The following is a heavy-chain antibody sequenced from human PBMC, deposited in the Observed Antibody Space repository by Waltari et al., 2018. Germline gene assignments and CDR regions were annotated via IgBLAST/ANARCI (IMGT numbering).Heavy chain of an antibody. Sequence: QVQLQQWGAGLLKPSETLSLTCAVSGGSLSGYYGSWVRQLTGQGLEWIGEIQQRGRTNYNPSLRSRVTISVDTSKTQFSLKLSSVTAADTAVYYCARGAVYYYDSSGQNNLFDYWGQGPLVTVPS. J-gene: IGHJ4*02. CDR2: IQQRGRT. CDR1: GGSLSGYY. CDR3: ARGAVYYYDSSGQNNLFDY. V-gene: IGHV4-34*01. D-gene: IGHD3-22*01.